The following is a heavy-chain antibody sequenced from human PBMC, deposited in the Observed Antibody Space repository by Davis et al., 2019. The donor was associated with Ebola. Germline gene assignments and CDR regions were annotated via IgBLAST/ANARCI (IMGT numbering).Heavy chain of an antibody. Sequence: ETLSLTCTVSGGSISYTTYYWGWVRQAPGKGLEWVSYISSSSSTIYYADSVKGRFTISRDNAKNSLYLQMNSLRADDTAVYYCAKQRGVGAIDYDYWGRGTVVTVSS. J-gene: IGHJ4*02. CDR3: AKQRGVGAIDYDY. CDR2: ISSSSSTI. D-gene: IGHD1-26*01. V-gene: IGHV3-48*01. CDR1: GGSISYTTYY.